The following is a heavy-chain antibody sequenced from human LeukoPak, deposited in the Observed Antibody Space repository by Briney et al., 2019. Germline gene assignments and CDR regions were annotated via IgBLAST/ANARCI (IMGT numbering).Heavy chain of an antibody. V-gene: IGHV3-48*02. CDR2: ISISSTAI. CDR1: GFTFSSYA. Sequence: GGSLRLSCAASGFTFSSYAMHWVRQAPGKGLEWISYISISSTAIYYADSVKGRFTISRDNSKNSLYLQMNYLRDDDTAVYYCARDQGMVNDAFDVWGQGTLVTVSS. D-gene: IGHD4/OR15-4a*01. J-gene: IGHJ3*01. CDR3: ARDQGMVNDAFDV.